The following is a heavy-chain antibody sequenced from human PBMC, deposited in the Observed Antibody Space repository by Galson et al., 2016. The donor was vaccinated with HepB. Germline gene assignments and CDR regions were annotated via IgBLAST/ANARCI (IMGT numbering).Heavy chain of an antibody. CDR1: GYTFTGYY. Sequence: SVKVSCKASGYTFTGYYTHWVRQAPGQGLEWMGWINPNSGGTNYAQKFQGRVTMARDTSISTAYMELSRLRSDDTAVYYCARDGAGITGTTDYFDYWGQGTLVTVSS. CDR2: INPNSGGT. CDR3: ARDGAGITGTTDYFDY. V-gene: IGHV1-2*02. D-gene: IGHD1-7*01. J-gene: IGHJ4*02.